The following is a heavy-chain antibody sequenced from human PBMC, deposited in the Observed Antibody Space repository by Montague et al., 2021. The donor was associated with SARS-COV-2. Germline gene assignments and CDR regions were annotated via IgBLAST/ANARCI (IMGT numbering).Heavy chain of an antibody. CDR3: AKLTAGYCSGGSCYWGTGFDY. Sequence: RTYYNPSLKSRVTISVDTSKNQFSLKLSSVTAADTAVYYCAKLTAGYCSGGSCYWGTGFDYWGQGTLVTVSS. D-gene: IGHD2-15*01. CDR2: RT. J-gene: IGHJ4*02. V-gene: IGHV4-31*02.